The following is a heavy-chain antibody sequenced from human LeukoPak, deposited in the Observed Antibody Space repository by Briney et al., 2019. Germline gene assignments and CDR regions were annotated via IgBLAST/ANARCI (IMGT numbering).Heavy chain of an antibody. CDR1: GYSFTNYW. D-gene: IGHD5-12*01. J-gene: IGHJ4*02. V-gene: IGHV5-51*01. Sequence: GESLKISCKGSGYSFTNYWIGWVRQMPGKGLEWVGIIYPGDSDTKYSPSFQGQVTISADKSISTAYLQWSSLKASDTAMYFCARHLVAPDYWGQGTLVTVSS. CDR2: IYPGDSDT. CDR3: ARHLVAPDY.